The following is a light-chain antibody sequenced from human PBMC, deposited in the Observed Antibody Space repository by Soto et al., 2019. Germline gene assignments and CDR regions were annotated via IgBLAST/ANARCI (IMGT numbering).Light chain of an antibody. J-gene: IGLJ2*01. Sequence: QSVLTQPPSVSAAPGQRVTISCSGSSSNIENNFVSWYQQVPGTAPKLLICDNNKRPSGIPDRFSGSKSGTSSTLGITGLQTGDEAVYYCATWDDSLSDLIFGGGTKVTVL. CDR2: DNN. V-gene: IGLV1-51*01. CDR3: ATWDDSLSDLI. CDR1: SSNIENNF.